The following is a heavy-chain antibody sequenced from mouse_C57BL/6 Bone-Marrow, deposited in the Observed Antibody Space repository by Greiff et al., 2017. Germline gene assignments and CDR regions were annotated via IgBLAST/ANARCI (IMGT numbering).Heavy chain of an antibody. CDR3: TRWDYGSSWAY. J-gene: IGHJ3*01. V-gene: IGHV1-15*01. D-gene: IGHD1-1*01. Sequence: VQLKESGAELVRPGASVTLSCKASGYTFTDYEMHWVKQTPVHGLEWIGAIDPETGGTAYNQKFKGKAILTADKSSSTAYMELRSLTSEDSAVYYCTRWDYGSSWAYWGQGTLVTVSA. CDR1: GYTFTDYE. CDR2: IDPETGGT.